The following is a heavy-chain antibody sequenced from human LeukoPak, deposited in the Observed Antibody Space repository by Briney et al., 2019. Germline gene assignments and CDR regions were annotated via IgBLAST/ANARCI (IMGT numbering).Heavy chain of an antibody. D-gene: IGHD1-1*01. Sequence: GASVKVSCKASGYTFTGYYMHWVRQAPGQGLEWMGWINPNSGGTNYAQKFQGRVTMTRDTSISTAYMELSRLRSDDTAVYYCARGPLLERGRISTGYYYYMDVWGKGTTVTISS. CDR3: ARGPLLERGRISTGYYYYMDV. J-gene: IGHJ6*03. CDR2: INPNSGGT. V-gene: IGHV1-2*02. CDR1: GYTFTGYY.